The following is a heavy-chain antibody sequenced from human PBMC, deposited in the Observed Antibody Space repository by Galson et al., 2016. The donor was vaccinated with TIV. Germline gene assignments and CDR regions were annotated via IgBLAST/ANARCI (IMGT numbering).Heavy chain of an antibody. D-gene: IGHD3-3*01. J-gene: IGHJ6*03. V-gene: IGHV1-69*13. Sequence: SVKVSCKASGGTFSSCGISWVRPAPGQGLEWMGGINPVFGIPNYAQKFQGRVTITADESTSTAYMELTSLRSEDTAVYYCARGKERVINYYYYMDVWGKGTTITVSS. CDR1: GGTFSSCG. CDR3: ARGKERVINYYYYMDV. CDR2: INPVFGIP.